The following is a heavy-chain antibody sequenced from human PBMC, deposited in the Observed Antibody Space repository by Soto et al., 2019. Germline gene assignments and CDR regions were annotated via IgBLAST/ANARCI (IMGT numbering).Heavy chain of an antibody. J-gene: IGHJ5*02. CDR1: GFTFSNAW. Sequence: EVQLVESGGGLVKPGGSLRLSCAASGFTFSNAWMSWVRQAPGKGLEWVGRIKSKTDGGTTDYAAPVKGRFTISRDDSKNTLYLQMNSLKTEDTAVYYCTTDKTGSLRFLEWLTHPPFDPWGQGTLVTVSS. CDR3: TTDKTGSLRFLEWLTHPPFDP. V-gene: IGHV3-15*01. CDR2: IKSKTDGGTT. D-gene: IGHD3-3*01.